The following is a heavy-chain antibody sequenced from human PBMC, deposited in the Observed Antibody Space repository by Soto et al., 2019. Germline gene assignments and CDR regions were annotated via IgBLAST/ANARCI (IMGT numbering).Heavy chain of an antibody. V-gene: IGHV1-2*02. CDR2: INPNSGDT. Sequence: ASVKVSCKASGYTFTGYYVHWVRQAPGQGLERMGWINPNSGDTYLAQRFQGRVTMNSDTSIGTAYMELRGLTSDDTAQYYCAKGGAIVAAGTRVYLYNAMDVWGQGTRVNLSS. CDR1: GYTFTGYY. CDR3: AKGGAIVAAGTRVYLYNAMDV. D-gene: IGHD1-26*01. J-gene: IGHJ6*02.